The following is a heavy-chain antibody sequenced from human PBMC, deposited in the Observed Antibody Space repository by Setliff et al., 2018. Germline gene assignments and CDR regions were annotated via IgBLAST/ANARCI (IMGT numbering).Heavy chain of an antibody. Sequence: SVKVSCKVSGGSFSNYAINWVRQVSGQGLEWMGRFIPVLSSADYSQRFQGRVTFTADEPTTTVFMELSSLRSEDTAVYYCARGYCSGGSCYSGLPSAFDIWGQGTMVTVSS. V-gene: IGHV1-69*11. CDR1: GGSFSNYA. J-gene: IGHJ3*02. CDR3: ARGYCSGGSCYSGLPSAFDI. CDR2: FIPVLSSA. D-gene: IGHD2-15*01.